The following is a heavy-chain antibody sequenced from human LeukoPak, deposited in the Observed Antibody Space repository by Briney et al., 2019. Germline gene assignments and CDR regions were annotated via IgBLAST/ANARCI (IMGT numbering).Heavy chain of an antibody. D-gene: IGHD5-18*01. V-gene: IGHV1-46*01. CDR2: VNPVGGST. Sequence: GASVKVSCKASGYTFTSYYIHWVRQAPGQGLEWMGIVNPVGGSTTYAQKFQGRVTMTRVTSTSTVYMELSSLRSEDTAVYYCARDLEYSYVSPFDYWGQGTLVTVSS. CDR3: ARDLEYSYVSPFDY. CDR1: GYTFTSYY. J-gene: IGHJ4*02.